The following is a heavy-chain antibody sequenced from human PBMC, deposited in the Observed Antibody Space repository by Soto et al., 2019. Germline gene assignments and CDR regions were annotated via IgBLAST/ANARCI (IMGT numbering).Heavy chain of an antibody. CDR3: AHSLRYDASEAGGGDDYSGGWYSFAF. CDR2: IYWNDDK. CDR1: GFSLSTSGVG. D-gene: IGHD6-19*01. V-gene: IGHV2-5*01. Sequence: QITLKESGPTLVKPTQTLTLTCTFSGFSLSTSGVGVGWIRQPPGKALEWLALIYWNDDKRYSPSLNSRLTITKDTSQNQVVITMTNMDPVDTATYYCAHSLRYDASEAGGGDDYSGGWYSFAFWGQGTLVTVSS. J-gene: IGHJ4*02.